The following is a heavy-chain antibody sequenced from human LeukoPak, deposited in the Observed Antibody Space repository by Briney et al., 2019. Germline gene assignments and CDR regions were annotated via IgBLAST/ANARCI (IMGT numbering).Heavy chain of an antibody. Sequence: PGGSLRLSCAAAGVTFSSYWMHWVRQAPGKGLVWVSRIKGDGRHTIYTDSVKGRFTISRDNAKNTLYLQMKSLRAEDTAVYYCVRDWDHYDFDSWGQGTLVTVSS. CDR3: VRDWDHYDFDS. V-gene: IGHV3-74*01. J-gene: IGHJ5*01. D-gene: IGHD3-16*01. CDR2: IKGDGRHT. CDR1: GVTFSSYW.